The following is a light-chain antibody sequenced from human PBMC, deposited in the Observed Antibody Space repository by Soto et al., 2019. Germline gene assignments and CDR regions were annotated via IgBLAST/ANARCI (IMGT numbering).Light chain of an antibody. Sequence: EIVLTQSPATLSLSPGERATLSCRASQSVSSYLAWYQQKPGQAPRLLIYDASKMATGIPARFRGRGSGTDFTLTISSLEPEDFAVYSCQQRSDWPPPTFGDGTKVEI. J-gene: IGKJ1*01. CDR1: QSVSSY. V-gene: IGKV3-11*01. CDR2: DAS. CDR3: QQRSDWPPPT.